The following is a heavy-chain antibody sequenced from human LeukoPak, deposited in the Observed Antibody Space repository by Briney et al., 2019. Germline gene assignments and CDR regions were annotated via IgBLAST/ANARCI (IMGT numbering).Heavy chain of an antibody. CDR1: GFTFSSYA. D-gene: IGHD3-3*01. CDR2: ISYDGSNK. J-gene: IGHJ5*02. V-gene: IGHV3-30-3*02. CDR3: AKCTIFGVACRWFDP. Sequence: GGSLRLSCAASGFTFSSYAMHWVRQAPGKGLEWVAVISYDGSNKYYADSVKDRFTISRDNSKNTLYLQMNSLRAEDTAVYYCAKCTIFGVACRWFDPWGQGTLVTVSS.